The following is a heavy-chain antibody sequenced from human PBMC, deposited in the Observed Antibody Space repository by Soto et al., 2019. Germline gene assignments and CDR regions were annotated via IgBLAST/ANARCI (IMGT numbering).Heavy chain of an antibody. CDR3: ARGIATGQLAP. J-gene: IGHJ5*02. D-gene: IGHD2-15*01. Sequence: ASVKVSCKASGYTFTGYYMHWVRQAPGQGLEWMGWINPNNGDTNYAQKFQGRVSMTSETSTSTASMELSSLRFDDTAVYYCARGIATGQLAPWGQGTLVTVSS. V-gene: IGHV1-2*02. CDR1: GYTFTGYY. CDR2: INPNNGDT.